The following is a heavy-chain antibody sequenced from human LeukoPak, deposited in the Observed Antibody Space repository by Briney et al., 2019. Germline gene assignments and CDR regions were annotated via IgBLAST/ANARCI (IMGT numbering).Heavy chain of an antibody. J-gene: IGHJ4*02. Sequence: SVKVSCKASGGTSSSYAISWVRQAPGQGLEWMGGIIPIFGTANYAQKFQGRVTITADESTSTAYMELSSLRSEDTAVYHCARGKSGVVVTAIALDYWGQGTLVTVSS. CDR1: GGTSSSYA. CDR3: ARGKSGVVVTAIALDY. V-gene: IGHV1-69*13. CDR2: IIPIFGTA. D-gene: IGHD2-21*02.